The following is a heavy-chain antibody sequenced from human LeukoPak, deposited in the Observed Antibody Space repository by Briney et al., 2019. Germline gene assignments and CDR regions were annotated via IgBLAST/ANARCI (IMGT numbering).Heavy chain of an antibody. Sequence: GGSLRLSCADSGFTFSSYAMSWVRQAPGKGLEWVSVISGSGGSTYYADSVKGRFTISRDNSKNTLYLQMSSLRAEDTAVYYCAKDRVVSGIYFFDYWGQGTLVTVSS. D-gene: IGHD1-26*01. CDR2: ISGSGGST. J-gene: IGHJ4*02. V-gene: IGHV3-23*01. CDR3: AKDRVVSGIYFFDY. CDR1: GFTFSSYA.